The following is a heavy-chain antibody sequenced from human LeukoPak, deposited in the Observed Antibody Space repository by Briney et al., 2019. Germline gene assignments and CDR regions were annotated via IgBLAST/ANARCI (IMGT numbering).Heavy chain of an antibody. V-gene: IGHV3-53*01. CDR2: IYSGGST. CDR3: ARSGTTYYYDSGSRI. D-gene: IGHD3-22*01. J-gene: IGHJ3*02. CDR1: GFTVSSSY. Sequence: GGSLRLSCAASGFTVSSSYMSCVRQAPGKGLEWVSVIYSGGSTYYADSVKGRFTISRDNAKNSLYLQMNSLRAEDTAVYYCARSGTTYYYDSGSRIWGQGTMVTVSS.